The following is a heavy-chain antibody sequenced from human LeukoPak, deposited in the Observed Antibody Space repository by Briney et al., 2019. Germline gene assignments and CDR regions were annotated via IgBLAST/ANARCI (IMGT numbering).Heavy chain of an antibody. CDR1: GFTFSSYV. D-gene: IGHD6-13*01. Sequence: QAGGSVRLSCAASGFTFSSYVMSWVRQAPGKGLEWVSAISGSDGSTYYTDSVKGRFTISRDNSKNTLYLQMNSLRAEDTAVYYCAKDREPIGDRGRSSWYRIGGSFDPWGQGTLVTVSS. CDR2: ISGSDGST. J-gene: IGHJ5*02. CDR3: AKDREPIGDRGRSSWYRIGGSFDP. V-gene: IGHV3-23*01.